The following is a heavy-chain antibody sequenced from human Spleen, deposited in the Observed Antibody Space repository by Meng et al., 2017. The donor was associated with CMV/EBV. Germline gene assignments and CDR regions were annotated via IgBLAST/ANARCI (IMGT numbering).Heavy chain of an antibody. J-gene: IGHJ4*02. CDR2: LDYSGNT. Sequence: SETLSLTCSVSGGSISSNPYYWGWIRRPPGKGLEWIATLDYSGNTYYSPSLKSRVTISGDTSKNQFFLKLKSVTAADTAVYYCASVGRGGWNPLDYWGQGTLVTVSS. V-gene: IGHV4-39*07. D-gene: IGHD6-19*01. CDR3: ASVGRGGWNPLDY. CDR1: GGSISSNPYY.